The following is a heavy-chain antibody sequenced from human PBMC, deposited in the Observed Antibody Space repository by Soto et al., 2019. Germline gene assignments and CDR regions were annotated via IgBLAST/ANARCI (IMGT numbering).Heavy chain of an antibody. CDR3: ARHELLRFWDMDV. Sequence: RIRQPPGKGLEWIGYIYYSGSTNYNPSLKSRVTISVDTSKNQFSLKLSSVTAADTAVYYCARHELLRFWDMDVWGKGTTVTV. D-gene: IGHD3-3*01. CDR2: IYYSGST. J-gene: IGHJ6*03. V-gene: IGHV4-59*08.